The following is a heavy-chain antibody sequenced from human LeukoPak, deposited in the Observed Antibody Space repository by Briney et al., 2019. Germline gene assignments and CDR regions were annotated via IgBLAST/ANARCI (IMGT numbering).Heavy chain of an antibody. J-gene: IGHJ6*03. V-gene: IGHV1-8*03. D-gene: IGHD2-2*01. CDR3: ARIVVVPAAIPYYYYMDV. CDR1: GYTFTSYD. Sequence: GASVKVSCKASGYTFTSYDINWVRQATGQGLEWMGWMNPNSGNTGYAQKFQGRVTITRNTSISTAYMELSSLRSEDTAVYYCARIVVVPAAIPYYYYMDVWGKGTTVTVSS. CDR2: MNPNSGNT.